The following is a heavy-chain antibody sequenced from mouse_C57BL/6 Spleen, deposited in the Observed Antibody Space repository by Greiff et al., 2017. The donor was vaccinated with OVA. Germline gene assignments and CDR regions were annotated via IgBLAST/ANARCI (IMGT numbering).Heavy chain of an antibody. Sequence: QVQLKQPGAELVKPGASVKLSCKASGYTFTSYWMQWVKQRPGQGLEWIGEIDPSDSYTNYNQKFKGKATLTVDTSSSTAYMQLSSLTSEDSAVYYCARHGSRESYYFDYWGQGTTLTVSS. CDR1: GYTFTSYW. CDR3: ARHGSRESYYFDY. D-gene: IGHD1-1*01. CDR2: IDPSDSYT. V-gene: IGHV1-50*01. J-gene: IGHJ2*01.